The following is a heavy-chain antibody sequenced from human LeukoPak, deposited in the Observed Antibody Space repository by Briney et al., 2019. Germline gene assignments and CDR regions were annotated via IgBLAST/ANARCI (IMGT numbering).Heavy chain of an antibody. J-gene: IGHJ6*03. CDR1: GFTVSSNS. CDR2: IYSGGKT. V-gene: IGHV3-53*01. D-gene: IGHD3-10*01. CDR3: ARLSAYYYGSYFYYYMDV. Sequence: PGGSLRLSCTVSGFTVSSNSWSWVRQAPGKGLEWVSFIYSGGKTHSSDSVKGRFTISRDNAKKSVYLHMSSLRAEDTALYYCARLSAYYYGSYFYYYMDVWGKGTTVTVSS.